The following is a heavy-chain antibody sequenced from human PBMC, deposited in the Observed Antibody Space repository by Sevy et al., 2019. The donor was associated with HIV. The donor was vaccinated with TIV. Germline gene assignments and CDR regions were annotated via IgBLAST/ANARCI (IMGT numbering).Heavy chain of an antibody. D-gene: IGHD3-10*01. CDR3: ARVANRITMVRGVLLNDY. CDR2: ISAYNGNT. CDR1: GYTFTSYG. Sequence: ASVKVSCKASGYTFTSYGISWVRQAPGQGLEWMGWISAYNGNTNYALKLQGRVTMTTDTSTSTAYMELRSLRSDDTAVYYCARVANRITMVRGVLLNDYWGQGTLVTVSS. J-gene: IGHJ4*02. V-gene: IGHV1-18*01.